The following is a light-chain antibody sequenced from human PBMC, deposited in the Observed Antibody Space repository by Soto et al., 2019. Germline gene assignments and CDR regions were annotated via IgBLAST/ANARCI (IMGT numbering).Light chain of an antibody. V-gene: IGKV1-39*01. Sequence: DIQMTQSPSSLSASVVDRVTITCRASQSISSYLNWYQQKPGKAPKLLIYAASSLQSGVPSRFSGSGSGTDFTLTISSLQPEDFATYYCQQSYSTPRVTFGQGTRREIK. J-gene: IGKJ5*01. CDR1: QSISSY. CDR2: AAS. CDR3: QQSYSTPRVT.